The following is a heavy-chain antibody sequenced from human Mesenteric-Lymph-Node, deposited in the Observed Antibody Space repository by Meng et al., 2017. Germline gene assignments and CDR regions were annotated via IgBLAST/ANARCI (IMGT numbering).Heavy chain of an antibody. CDR3: ARVVLGAAHRVFDY. CDR1: GFTFGNYA. Sequence: GGSLRLSCAASGFTFGNYAMSWVRQAPGKGLEWVSVISDSGGVTFYADSVKGRFTISRDNSKNTLFLQMNSLRAEDTALYYCARVVLGAAHRVFDYWGQGILVTVSS. D-gene: IGHD3-16*01. V-gene: IGHV3-23*01. CDR2: ISDSGGVT. J-gene: IGHJ4*02.